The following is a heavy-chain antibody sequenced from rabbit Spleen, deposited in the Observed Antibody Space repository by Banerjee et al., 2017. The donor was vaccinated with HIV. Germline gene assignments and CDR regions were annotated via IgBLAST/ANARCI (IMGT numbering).Heavy chain of an antibody. Sequence: QEQLVESGGGLVKPGASLTLTCTASGFSFSSGYDMCWVRQAPGKGLEWIACIYAGTIGSTYSASWAKGRFTCSKTSSTTVTLQMTSLTAADTATYFCARDLAGVIGWNFGWWGPGTLVTVS. CDR2: IYAGTIGST. V-gene: IGHV1S45*01. CDR3: ARDLAGVIGWNFGW. D-gene: IGHD4-1*01. CDR1: GFSFSSGYD. J-gene: IGHJ4*01.